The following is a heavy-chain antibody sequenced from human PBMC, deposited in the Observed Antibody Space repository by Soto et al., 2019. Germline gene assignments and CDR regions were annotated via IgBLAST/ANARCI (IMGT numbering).Heavy chain of an antibody. V-gene: IGHV3-23*01. CDR3: AKDTAVSGTFVVAYDS. J-gene: IGHJ4*02. D-gene: IGHD6-19*01. CDR2: ISGSGDSP. Sequence: GASVKVSCKASGYTFTSYAMSWVRQAPGKGLEWVSSISGSGDSPFYVDSVKGRFTISRDNSKSTLYMEMNSLRADDTAIYYCAKDTAVSGTFVVAYDSWGQGSLVTVSS. CDR1: GYTFTSYA.